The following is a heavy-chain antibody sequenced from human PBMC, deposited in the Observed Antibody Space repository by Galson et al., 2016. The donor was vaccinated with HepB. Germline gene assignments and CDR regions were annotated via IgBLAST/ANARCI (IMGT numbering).Heavy chain of an antibody. CDR1: GYTFNSYG. CDR2: ISGYNGNT. J-gene: IGHJ4*02. D-gene: IGHD5-12*01. V-gene: IGHV1-18*01. CDR3: AGDKWPEASEHFDY. Sequence: SVKVSCKASGYTFNSYGLSWVRQAPGQGLEWMGWISGYNGNTNYVQKLQGRVTMTRDTSTSTAYMELRSLRSDDTAVYYCAGDKWPEASEHFDYWGQGTLVTVSS.